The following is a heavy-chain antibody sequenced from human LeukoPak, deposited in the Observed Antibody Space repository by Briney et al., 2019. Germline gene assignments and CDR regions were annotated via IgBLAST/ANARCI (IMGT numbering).Heavy chain of an antibody. V-gene: IGHV3-23*01. CDR2: ISIGGGNT. J-gene: IGHJ4*02. CDR1: GFTFSSYA. CDR3: AKVLGAARVGYIDY. D-gene: IGHD1-26*01. Sequence: PGGSLRLSCAASGFTFSSYAMSWVRQAPGKGLEWVSTISIGGGNTYYADSVKGRFTISRDNSKNTLYLQMNSLRAEDAAIYYCAKVLGAARVGYIDYWGQGTLVTVSS.